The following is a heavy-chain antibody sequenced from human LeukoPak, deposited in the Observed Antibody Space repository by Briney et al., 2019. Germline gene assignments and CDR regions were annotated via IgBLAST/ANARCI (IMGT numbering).Heavy chain of an antibody. CDR3: AREAYYYDSSGQNTLGY. Sequence: TLSLTCSVSGGSISSGGYYWSWIRQPAGKGLEWIGRIYTSGITNYNPSLKSRVTMSVDTSKNQFSLKLSSVTAADTAVYYCAREAYYYDSSGQNTLGYWGQGTLVTVFS. V-gene: IGHV4-61*02. J-gene: IGHJ4*02. CDR2: IYTSGIT. CDR1: GGSISSGGYY. D-gene: IGHD3-22*01.